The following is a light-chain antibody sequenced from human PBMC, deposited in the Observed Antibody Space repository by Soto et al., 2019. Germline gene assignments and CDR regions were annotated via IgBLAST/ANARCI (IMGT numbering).Light chain of an antibody. Sequence: TQSPSLFFESLGARVHTTCGTSQGISRYVAWYQQKPGKAPELLIHAASALQSGVPSRFSGSGSGTEFTLTISSLQSEDFATYYCQQDYSLPWTFGQGTKVDIK. CDR3: QQDYSLPWT. CDR1: QGISRY. CDR2: AAS. V-gene: IGKV1D-8*01. J-gene: IGKJ1*01.